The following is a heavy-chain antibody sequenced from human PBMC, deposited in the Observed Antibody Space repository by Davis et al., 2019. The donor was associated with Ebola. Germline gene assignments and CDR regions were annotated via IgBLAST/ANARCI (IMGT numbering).Heavy chain of an antibody. CDR3: ATDLVGAAVYYYYGMDV. Sequence: SSEHVPCLASCCAFISSTLSRVRQASGQALHWMGRIIPILGIANYAQKFQSRVTITADKSTSTAYMELSSLRSEDTAVYYCATDLVGAAVYYYYGMDVWGKGTTVTVSS. D-gene: IGHD1-26*01. V-gene: IGHV1-69*02. J-gene: IGHJ6*04. CDR2: IIPILGIA. CDR1: CCAFISST.